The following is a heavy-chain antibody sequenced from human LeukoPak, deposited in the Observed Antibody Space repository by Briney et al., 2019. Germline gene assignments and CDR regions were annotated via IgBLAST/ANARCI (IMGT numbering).Heavy chain of an antibody. J-gene: IGHJ6*02. CDR1: GFTFDDYA. V-gene: IGHV3-9*01. Sequence: GGSLRLSCAASGFTFDDYAMHWVRQAPGKGLEWVSGISWNSGSIGYADSVKGRFTISRDNAKNSLYLQMNSLRAEDTAVYYCARDLGGLGIPYYYYYYGMDVWGQGTTVTVSS. D-gene: IGHD7-27*01. CDR3: ARDLGGLGIPYYYYYYGMDV. CDR2: ISWNSGSI.